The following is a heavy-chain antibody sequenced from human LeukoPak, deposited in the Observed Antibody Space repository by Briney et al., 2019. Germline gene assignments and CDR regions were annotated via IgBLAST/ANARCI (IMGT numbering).Heavy chain of an antibody. CDR3: ARGVVAAAGRTFDF. V-gene: IGHV4-59*01. J-gene: IGHJ4*02. CDR2: IYYSGST. D-gene: IGHD6-13*01. Sequence: SETLSLTCTVSGGSIRSYYWSWIRQPPGKGLEWIGYIYYSGSTNYNPSLKSRVTISVDTSKNQFSLKLSSVTAADTAVYYCARGVVAAAGRTFDFWGQGTLVTVSS. CDR1: GGSIRSYY.